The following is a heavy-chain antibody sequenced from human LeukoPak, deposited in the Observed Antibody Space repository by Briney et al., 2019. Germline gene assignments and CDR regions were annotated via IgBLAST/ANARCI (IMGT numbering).Heavy chain of an antibody. D-gene: IGHD2-8*01. Sequence: PGGSLRLSCAASGFAFSSYSMNWIRQAPGKGLEWLSYISDSSRTIYYAESVKGRFTISRDNAKNSLYLQMNSLRAEDTAVYYRAKPGCTNGVCYTSYFDYWGQGTLVTVSS. J-gene: IGHJ4*02. CDR3: AKPGCTNGVCYTSYFDY. V-gene: IGHV3-48*04. CDR2: ISDSSRTI. CDR1: GFAFSSYS.